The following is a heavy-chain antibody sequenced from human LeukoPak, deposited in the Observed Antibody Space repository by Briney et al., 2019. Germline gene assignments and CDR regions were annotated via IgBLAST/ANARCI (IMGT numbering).Heavy chain of an antibody. CDR1: GYPFTTSW. J-gene: IGHJ4*02. D-gene: IGHD5-24*01. Sequence: KPGESLRISCQGFGYPFTTSWIGWVRQLPGKGLEWTAIIYAGNSDAKYSPSFQGQVSISTDRSISTAYQHWSSLKASDTAIYYCAIINHPDGRVYWGQGTLVTVSS. CDR2: IYAGNSDA. CDR3: AIINHPDGRVY. V-gene: IGHV5-51*01.